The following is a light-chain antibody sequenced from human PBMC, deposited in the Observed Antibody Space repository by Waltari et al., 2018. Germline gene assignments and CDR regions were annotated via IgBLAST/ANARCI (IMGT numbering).Light chain of an antibody. Sequence: VLTQSPGTLSMSPGGTATLPCRASAIVSVDYLAWYQQKPGQAPRLLIYDVSRRATGVPDRFSGSGSGTDFTLTISRLEPEDFAVYYCQQYGGLPWTFGQGTKVDIK. V-gene: IGKV3-20*01. CDR1: AIVSVDY. CDR3: QQYGGLPWT. CDR2: DVS. J-gene: IGKJ1*01.